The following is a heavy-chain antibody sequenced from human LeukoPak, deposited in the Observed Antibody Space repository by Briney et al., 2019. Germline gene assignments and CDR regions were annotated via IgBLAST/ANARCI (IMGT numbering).Heavy chain of an antibody. Sequence: SETLSLTCAVYGGSFSAYYWSWIRQPPGKGLEWIGEINHSGSTNYNPSLKSRVTISVDTSKNQFSLKLSSVTAADTAVYYCARVSSSWYQDWYFDLWGRGTLVTVSS. CDR2: INHSGST. CDR1: GGSFSAYY. D-gene: IGHD6-13*01. J-gene: IGHJ2*01. V-gene: IGHV4-34*01. CDR3: ARVSSSWYQDWYFDL.